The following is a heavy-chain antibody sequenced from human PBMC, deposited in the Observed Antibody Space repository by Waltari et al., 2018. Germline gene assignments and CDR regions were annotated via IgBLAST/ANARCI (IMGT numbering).Heavy chain of an antibody. CDR2: ISGSGDNT. Sequence: EVQLLESGGGLVQPGGSLRLSCAASGFGFGHYAMTWVRQAPGKGLEWVSSISGSGDNTYYADSVKGRFTVSRDNSENTLFLQMNSLRAEDRAVYFCAKDLTITMVQGVIPYYGMDVWGQGTTVTVSS. D-gene: IGHD3-10*01. J-gene: IGHJ6*02. CDR1: GFGFGHYA. V-gene: IGHV3-23*01. CDR3: AKDLTITMVQGVIPYYGMDV.